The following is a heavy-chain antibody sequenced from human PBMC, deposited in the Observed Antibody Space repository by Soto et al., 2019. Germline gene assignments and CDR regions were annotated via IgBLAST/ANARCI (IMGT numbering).Heavy chain of an antibody. CDR3: ARMYGVYYFDY. D-gene: IGHD3-10*02. V-gene: IGHV3-53*01. Sequence: GGSLRLSCAASGFTVSSNYMSWVRQAPGKGLEWVSVIYSGGSTYYADSVKGRFTISRDNSKNTLYLQMNSLRAEDTAVYYCARMYGVYYFDYWGQGTLVTVSS. J-gene: IGHJ4*02. CDR2: IYSGGST. CDR1: GFTVSSNY.